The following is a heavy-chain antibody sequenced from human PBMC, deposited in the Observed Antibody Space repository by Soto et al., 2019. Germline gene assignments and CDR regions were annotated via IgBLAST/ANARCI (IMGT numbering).Heavy chain of an antibody. CDR2: ISYDGSNK. V-gene: IGHV3-30*03. D-gene: IGHD4-17*01. Sequence: GESLKISCAASGFTFSSYGMHWVRQAPGKGLEWVAVISYDGSNKYYADSVKGRFTISRDNSKNTLYLQMNSLRAEDTAVYYCARSDNRDYAYGMDVWGQGTTVTVSS. CDR3: ARSDNRDYAYGMDV. CDR1: GFTFSSYG. J-gene: IGHJ6*02.